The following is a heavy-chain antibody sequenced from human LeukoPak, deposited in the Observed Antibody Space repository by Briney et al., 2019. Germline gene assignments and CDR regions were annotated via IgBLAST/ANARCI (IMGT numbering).Heavy chain of an antibody. V-gene: IGHV3-21*01. CDR3: ARVIGGATPYYFDY. D-gene: IGHD1-26*01. J-gene: IGHJ4*02. CDR2: ISGGSSYI. Sequence: GGSLRLSCAASGFTFSGYAMKWARQAPGKGLEWVSSISGGSSYIYYADSVKGRFTISRDNAKNSLYLQMNSLRAEDTAVYYCARVIGGATPYYFDYWGQGTLVTVSS. CDR1: GFTFSGYA.